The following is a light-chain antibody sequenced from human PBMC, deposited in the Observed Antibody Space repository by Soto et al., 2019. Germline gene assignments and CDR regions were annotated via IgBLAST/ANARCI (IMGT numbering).Light chain of an antibody. Sequence: DIQMTQSPSTLSASVGDRVTITCRASQGISSRLAWYQQKPGKAPKVLIYDASSLKSGVPSRFSGSGSGTEFTLTISSLQPDDFATYYCQQYNSYSTFGQGTKVDIK. V-gene: IGKV1-5*01. J-gene: IGKJ1*01. CDR1: QGISSR. CDR2: DAS. CDR3: QQYNSYST.